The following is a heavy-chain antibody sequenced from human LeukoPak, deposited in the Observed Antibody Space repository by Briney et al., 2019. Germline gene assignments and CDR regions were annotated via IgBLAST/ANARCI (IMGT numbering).Heavy chain of an antibody. CDR2: ISYDGSNK. CDR1: GFTFSSYA. Sequence: HPGRSLRLSCAASGFTFSSYAMHWVRQAPGKGLEWVAVISYDGSNKYYADSVKGRFTISRDNSKNTLYLQMNSLRTEDTAVYYCARECLWGQGTLVTVSS. V-gene: IGHV3-30*04. CDR3: ARECL. D-gene: IGHD3-16*01. J-gene: IGHJ4*02.